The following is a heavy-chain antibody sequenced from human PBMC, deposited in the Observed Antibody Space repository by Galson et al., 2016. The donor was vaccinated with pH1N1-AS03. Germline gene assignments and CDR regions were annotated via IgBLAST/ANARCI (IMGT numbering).Heavy chain of an antibody. CDR3: AHSVITTVREPSYYFES. Sequence: PALVKPTQTLTLTCTFSGFSLTTSGVGVAWIHQPPGKALEWLALLYWDDDQRYSPSLKSRLTITKDTSKNQVVLTLTNMDPVDTATYYCAHSVITTVREPSYYFESWGQGTLVTVYS. D-gene: IGHD3-10*01. V-gene: IGHV2-5*02. CDR2: LYWDDDQ. J-gene: IGHJ4*02. CDR1: GFSLTTSGVG.